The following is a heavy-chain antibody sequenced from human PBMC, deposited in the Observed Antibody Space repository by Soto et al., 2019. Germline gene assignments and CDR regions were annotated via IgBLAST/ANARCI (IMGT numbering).Heavy chain of an antibody. CDR3: AAGWLRFLGWFPHPYSGMDV. CDR2: IVVGSGNT. J-gene: IGHJ6*02. D-gene: IGHD3-3*01. CDR1: GFTFTSSA. V-gene: IGHV1-58*01. Sequence: GASVKVSCKASGFTFTSSAVQWVRQARGQRLEWIGWIVVGSGNTNYAQKFQERVTITRDMSTSTAYMELNSLRSEDTAVYYCAAGWLRFLGWFPHPYSGMDVGGQGT.